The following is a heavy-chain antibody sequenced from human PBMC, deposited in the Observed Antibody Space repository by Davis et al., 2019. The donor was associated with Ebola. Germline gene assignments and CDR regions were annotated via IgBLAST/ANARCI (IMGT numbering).Heavy chain of an antibody. Sequence: PGGSLRLSCAASGFTFSSYGMHWVRQAPGKGLEWVAVIWYDGSNKYYADSVKGRFTISRDNSKNTLYLPMNSLRAEDTAVYYCERSFRYYYDSSGYYHPNWFDPWGQGTLVTVSS. CDR3: ERSFRYYYDSSGYYHPNWFDP. CDR2: IWYDGSNK. CDR1: GFTFSSYG. D-gene: IGHD3-22*01. V-gene: IGHV3-33*01. J-gene: IGHJ5*02.